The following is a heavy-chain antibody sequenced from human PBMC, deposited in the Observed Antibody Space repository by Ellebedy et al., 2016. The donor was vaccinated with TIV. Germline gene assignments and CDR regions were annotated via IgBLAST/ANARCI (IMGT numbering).Heavy chain of an antibody. CDR2: ISGSSHYI. V-gene: IGHV3-21*01. Sequence: PGGSLRLSCAASGFTFTPYTIHWVRQAPGKGLQWVSSISGSSHYILYSVSVRGRFTIAGDNAKKSVTLQMSSLRDEDTAVYHCCVMDPTKTMATYLDPWGQGTLVTVSS. CDR3: CVMDPTKTMATYLDP. D-gene: IGHD5-24*01. J-gene: IGHJ5*02. CDR1: GFTFTPYT.